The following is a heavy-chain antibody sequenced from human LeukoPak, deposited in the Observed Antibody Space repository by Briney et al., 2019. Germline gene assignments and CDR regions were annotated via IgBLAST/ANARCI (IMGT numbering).Heavy chain of an antibody. Sequence: SQTLSLTCTVSGGSITFGSYYWTWIRQPAGKGLDWIGRIYTSGRTFYNPSLKSRVTISMNTSMNQFFLRLNSVTAAATAVYYCARERVIPASFDDWGQGAGVSVPS. CDR2: IYTSGRT. D-gene: IGHD3-16*02. CDR3: ARERVIPASFDD. J-gene: IGHJ4*02. CDR1: GGSITFGSYY. V-gene: IGHV4-61*02.